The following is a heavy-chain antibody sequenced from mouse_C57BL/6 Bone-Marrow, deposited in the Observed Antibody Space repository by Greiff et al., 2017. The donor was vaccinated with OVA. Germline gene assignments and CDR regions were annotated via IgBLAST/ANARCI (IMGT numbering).Heavy chain of an antibody. CDR3: TRRDGSSYCWYFDV. J-gene: IGHJ1*03. CDR2: IDPETGGT. V-gene: IGHV1-15*01. Sequence: QVQLLQSGAELVRPGASVTLSCKASGYTFTDYEMHWVKQTPVHGLEWIGAIDPETGGTAYHQKFKGKAILTADKSSSTAYMELRSLTSEDSAVYYCTRRDGSSYCWYFDVWGTGTTVTVSA. D-gene: IGHD1-1*01. CDR1: GYTFTDYE.